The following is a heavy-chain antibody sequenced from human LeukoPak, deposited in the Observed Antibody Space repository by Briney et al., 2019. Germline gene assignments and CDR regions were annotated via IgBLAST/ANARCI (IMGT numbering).Heavy chain of an antibody. D-gene: IGHD3-22*01. Sequence: GGSLRLSCAASGFTFSSYSMNWVRQAPGKGLEWVSSISSSSTYIHYADSVKGRFTISRDNAKKSLYLQMNSLRAEDTAVYYCARTGLYDSQYYFDYWGQGTLVTVSS. V-gene: IGHV3-21*04. CDR3: ARTGLYDSQYYFDY. CDR2: ISSSSTYI. CDR1: GFTFSSYS. J-gene: IGHJ4*02.